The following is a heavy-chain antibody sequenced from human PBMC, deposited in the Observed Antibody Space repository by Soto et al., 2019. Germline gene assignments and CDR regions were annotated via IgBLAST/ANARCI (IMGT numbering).Heavy chain of an antibody. J-gene: IGHJ4*02. CDR1: GFTFSSYA. Sequence: ESGGGVVQPGRSLRLSCAASGFTFSSYAMHWVRQAPGKGLEWVAVISYDGSNKYYADSVKGRFTISRDNSKNTLYLQMNSLRAEDTAVYYCARGGYSYGLYYWGQGTLVTVSS. CDR2: ISYDGSNK. V-gene: IGHV3-30-3*01. CDR3: ARGGYSYGLYY. D-gene: IGHD5-18*01.